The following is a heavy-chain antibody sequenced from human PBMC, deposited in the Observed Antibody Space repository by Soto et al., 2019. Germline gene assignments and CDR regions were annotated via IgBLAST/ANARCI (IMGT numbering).Heavy chain of an antibody. CDR1: GISIHSACYN. Sequence: PSETLSLASTVSGISIHSACYNSSLLRQHPGKGLEWIGYIYHSGSTYYNPSLKSRVTISVDRSKNQFSLKLSSVTAADTAVYYCAIHGANYYDGHCLAYCGQGTLVTV. J-gene: IGHJ4*02. CDR2: IYHSGST. V-gene: IGHV4-30-2*01. CDR3: AIHGANYYDGHCLAY. D-gene: IGHD3-22*01.